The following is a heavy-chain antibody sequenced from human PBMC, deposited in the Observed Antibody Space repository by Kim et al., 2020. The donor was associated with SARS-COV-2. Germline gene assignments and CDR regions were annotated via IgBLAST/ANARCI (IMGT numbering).Heavy chain of an antibody. V-gene: IGHV1-8*01. J-gene: IGHJ5*01. CDR3: ARTTSGWPNWFDS. Sequence: GYAQKYQGRVTMTRDTAIRTAYKELSNLRSEDTAVYYCARTTSGWPNWFDSWGQGTLVTVSS. D-gene: IGHD6-19*01.